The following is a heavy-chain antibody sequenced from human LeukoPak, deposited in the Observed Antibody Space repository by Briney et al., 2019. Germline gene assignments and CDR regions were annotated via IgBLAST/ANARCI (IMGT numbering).Heavy chain of an antibody. J-gene: IGHJ6*03. D-gene: IGHD6-19*01. CDR1: GFTFGDYY. Sequence: GGSLRLSCAASGFTFGDYYMSWLRQAPGKGLEWVSYISSSGSTIYYADSVKGRFTIYRDNAKNSLYLQMSSLIAEDTAVYYCARVAGIADMDVWGKGTTVTVSS. CDR2: ISSSGSTI. V-gene: IGHV3-11*04. CDR3: ARVAGIADMDV.